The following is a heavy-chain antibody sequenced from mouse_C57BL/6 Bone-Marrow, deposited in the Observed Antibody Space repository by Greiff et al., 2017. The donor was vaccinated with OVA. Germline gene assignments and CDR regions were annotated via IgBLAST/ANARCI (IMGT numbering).Heavy chain of an antibody. V-gene: IGHV1-80*01. CDR1: GYAFSSYW. Sequence: QVQLQQSGAELVKPGASVKISCKASGYAFSSYWMNWVKQRPGKGLEWIGQIYPGDGDTNYNGKFKDKATLTADKSSSTAYMQLSSLTYEDSAVYYCTGGWGYYLYWYFDVWGTGTTVTVSS. CDR3: TGGWGYYLYWYFDV. CDR2: IYPGDGDT. D-gene: IGHD2-3*01. J-gene: IGHJ1*03.